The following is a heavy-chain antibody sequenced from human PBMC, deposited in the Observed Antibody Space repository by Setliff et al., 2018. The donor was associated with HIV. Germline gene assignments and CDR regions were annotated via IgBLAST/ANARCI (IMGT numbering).Heavy chain of an antibody. J-gene: IGHJ3*02. CDR1: GYTFTSYF. Sequence: ASVKVSCKAFGYTFTSYFLHWVRQAPGQGLEWLGIIGPNGGATNHAQKLQGRLTVTTDTSTGTRYMELSNLRSDDSAVYYCARAGGGATDQAFDIWGQGTMVTVSS. CDR2: IGPNGGAT. D-gene: IGHD2-2*01. CDR3: ARAGGGATDQAFDI. V-gene: IGHV1-46*01.